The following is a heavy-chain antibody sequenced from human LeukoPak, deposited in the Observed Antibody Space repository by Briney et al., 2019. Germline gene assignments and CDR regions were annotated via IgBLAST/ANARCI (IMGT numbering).Heavy chain of an antibody. J-gene: IGHJ4*02. CDR3: AKEALGGASDY. V-gene: IGHV3-43*01. Sequence: GGSLRLSCAASGFTFDDYTMHWVRQAPGKGLEWVSLISWDGGRTYIADSVKGRFTISRDNSKNSLYLQMNSLRTEDTALYYCAKEALGGASDYWGQGTLVTVSS. D-gene: IGHD3-16*01. CDR2: ISWDGGRT. CDR1: GFTFDDYT.